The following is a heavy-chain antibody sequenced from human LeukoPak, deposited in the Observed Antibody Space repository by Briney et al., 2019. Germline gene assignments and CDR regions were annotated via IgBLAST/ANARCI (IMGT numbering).Heavy chain of an antibody. Sequence: GGSLRLSCAASGFTFSNAWMSWVRQAPGKGLEWVGRIKSKTDGGTTDYAAPVKGKFTISRDDSKNTLYLQMNSLKTEDTAVYYCTTAPPLPWNDVLDYWGQGTLVTVSS. CDR3: TTAPPLPWNDVLDY. J-gene: IGHJ4*02. D-gene: IGHD1-1*01. CDR2: IKSKTDGGTT. V-gene: IGHV3-15*01. CDR1: GFTFSNAW.